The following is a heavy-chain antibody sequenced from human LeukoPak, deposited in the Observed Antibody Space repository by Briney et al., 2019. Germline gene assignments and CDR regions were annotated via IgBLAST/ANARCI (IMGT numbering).Heavy chain of an antibody. CDR2: IGGSGSTI. V-gene: IGHV3-11*01. J-gene: IGHJ4*02. Sequence: GGSLRLSRAASGFTFSDYYMSWIRQAPGKGLEWVSYIGGSGSTIYYADSVKGRFTISRDNAKNSLYLQMNSLRAEDTAVYYCARDRYVGATTAGDSDSWGQGTLVTVSS. CDR1: GFTFSDYY. D-gene: IGHD1-26*01. CDR3: ARDRYVGATTAGDSDS.